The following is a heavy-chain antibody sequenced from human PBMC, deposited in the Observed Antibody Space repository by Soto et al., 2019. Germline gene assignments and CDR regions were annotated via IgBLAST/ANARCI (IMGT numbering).Heavy chain of an antibody. CDR1: GGSISSGGYY. V-gene: IGHV4-31*03. Sequence: SETLSLTCTVSGGSISSGGYYWSWIRQHPGKGLEWIGYIYYSGSTYYNPSLKSRVTISVDTSKNQFSLKLSSVTAADTAVYYCARNGDGYSSGWYLPSYYYYYYGMDVWGQGTTVTVSS. J-gene: IGHJ6*02. D-gene: IGHD6-19*01. CDR2: IYYSGST. CDR3: ARNGDGYSSGWYLPSYYYYYYGMDV.